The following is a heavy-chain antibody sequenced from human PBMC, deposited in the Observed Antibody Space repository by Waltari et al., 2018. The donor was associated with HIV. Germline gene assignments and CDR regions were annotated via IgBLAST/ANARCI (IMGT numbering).Heavy chain of an antibody. CDR1: GFKFDLFS. D-gene: IGHD1-1*01. J-gene: IGHJ4*02. CDR2: ISKSGCYV. CDR3: VRDRTSETTGDFDS. Sequence: DVQLVESGGGLVKPGQSLRLSCIASGFKFDLFSMTWVRQAPGGGLEWVASISKSGCYVYYADSLKGRVTVSRDNAKESLLLQVSSLAADDTGLYFCVRDRTSETTGDFDSWGRGVPVIVSS. V-gene: IGHV3-21*02.